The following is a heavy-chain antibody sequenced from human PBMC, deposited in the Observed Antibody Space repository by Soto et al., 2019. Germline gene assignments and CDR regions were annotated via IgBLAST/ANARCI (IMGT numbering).Heavy chain of an antibody. J-gene: IGHJ4*02. D-gene: IGHD3-22*01. Sequence: QVQLVQSGAEVKKPGASVKVSCKASGYTFTNYGISWVRQAPGQGLEWMGWISAYNGNTNYAQKVKGRVTMTTATATSTAYMELRSLRSDDTAVYYCARGHYYDSSGYYALYYWGQGTLVTVSS. V-gene: IGHV1-18*01. CDR1: GYTFTNYG. CDR3: ARGHYYDSSGYYALYY. CDR2: ISAYNGNT.